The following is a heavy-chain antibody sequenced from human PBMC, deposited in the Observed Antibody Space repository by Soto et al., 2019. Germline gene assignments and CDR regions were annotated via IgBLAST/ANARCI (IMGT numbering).Heavy chain of an antibody. CDR1: GFILSNYT. J-gene: IGHJ3*02. Sequence: GGSLRLSCAASGFILSNYTMNWVRQAPGKGLEWVSSISGSSSYIYYADSVKGRFTISRDNAKNSLYLQMNSLRVEDTAVYYCARDRCSGGSCYRTYAFDIWGQGTLVTVSS. CDR2: ISGSSSYI. CDR3: ARDRCSGGSCYRTYAFDI. V-gene: IGHV3-21*06. D-gene: IGHD2-15*01.